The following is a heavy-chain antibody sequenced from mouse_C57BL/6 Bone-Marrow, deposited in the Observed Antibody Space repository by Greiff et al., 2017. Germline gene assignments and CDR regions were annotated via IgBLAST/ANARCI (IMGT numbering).Heavy chain of an antibody. V-gene: IGHV1-9*01. CDR2: ILPGSGST. CDR1: GYTFTGYW. J-gene: IGHJ3*01. Sequence: QVQLQQSGAELMKPGASVKLSCKATGYTFTGYWIEWVKQRPGHGLEWIGEILPGSGSTTYNEKFKGKATFTADKSSNTAYMQLISLTTEDSAIYYCARSGDGYHLAYWGQGTLVTVSA. CDR3: ARSGDGYHLAY. D-gene: IGHD2-3*01.